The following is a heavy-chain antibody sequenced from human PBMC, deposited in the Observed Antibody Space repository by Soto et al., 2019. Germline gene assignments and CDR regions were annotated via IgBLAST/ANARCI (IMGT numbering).Heavy chain of an antibody. Sequence: PSETLSLTCTVSGGSISSYYWSWIRQPPGKGLEWIGYIYYSGSTNYNPSLKSRVTISVDTSKNQFSLKLSSVTAADTAVYYCASEPLPVRGVTYMDVWGKGTTVTVSS. CDR2: IYYSGST. CDR1: GGSISSYY. D-gene: IGHD3-10*01. V-gene: IGHV4-59*12. J-gene: IGHJ6*03. CDR3: ASEPLPVRGVTYMDV.